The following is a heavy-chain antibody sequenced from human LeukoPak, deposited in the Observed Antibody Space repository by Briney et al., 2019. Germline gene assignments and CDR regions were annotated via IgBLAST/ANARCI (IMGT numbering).Heavy chain of an antibody. CDR1: GYTFTGYY. V-gene: IGHV1-2*02. J-gene: IGHJ4*02. Sequence: ASVKVSCKASGYTFTGYYIHCVRQAPGQGLEWMGWINPNSGGTNYAQKFQGRVTMTRDTSISTAYMELSRLRSDDTAVYYCAREMGPGYSSSWYNYYFDYWGQGTLVTVSS. D-gene: IGHD6-13*01. CDR2: INPNSGGT. CDR3: AREMGPGYSSSWYNYYFDY.